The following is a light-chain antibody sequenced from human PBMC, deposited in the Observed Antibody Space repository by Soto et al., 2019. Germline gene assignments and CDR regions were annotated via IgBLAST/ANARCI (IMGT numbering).Light chain of an antibody. CDR3: QLYGFSPKM. CDR2: RAS. J-gene: IGKJ1*01. V-gene: IGKV3-20*01. CDR1: QSVRDN. Sequence: EILLPQSPATLAVSPGEGATLSCRASQSVRDNLAWYQQKPGQAPRLLIYRASTRATGIPDRFSGSGSGTDFTLTISRLEPEDFAVYYCQLYGFSPKMFGQGTKVDIK.